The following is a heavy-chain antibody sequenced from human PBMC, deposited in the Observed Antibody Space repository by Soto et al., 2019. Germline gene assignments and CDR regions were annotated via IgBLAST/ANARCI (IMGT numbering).Heavy chain of an antibody. CDR1: GGSFSGYY. Sequence: SETLSLTCAVYGGSFSGYYWSWIRQPPGKGLEWIGEINHSGSTNYNPSLKSRVTISVDTSKNQFSLKLSSVTAGDTALYYCAKATATGGGAFDICGQGTMVTVSS. CDR2: INHSGST. CDR3: AKATATGGGAFDI. J-gene: IGHJ3*02. D-gene: IGHD2-8*02. V-gene: IGHV4-34*01.